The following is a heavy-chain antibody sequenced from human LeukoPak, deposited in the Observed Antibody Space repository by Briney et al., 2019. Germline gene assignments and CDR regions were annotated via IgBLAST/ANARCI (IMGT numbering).Heavy chain of an antibody. V-gene: IGHV3-74*01. CDR3: AKDHLGYFDRAGFDY. CDR2: IKTDGSIT. CDR1: GFSFSVYW. Sequence: GGSLRLSCAASGFSFSVYWMHWVRQAPGKGPVWVSRIKTDGSITDYADFVKGRFTISRDNAKNTLYLQMNSLRAEDTAVYYCAKDHLGYFDRAGFDYWGQGTLVTVSS. J-gene: IGHJ4*02. D-gene: IGHD3-9*01.